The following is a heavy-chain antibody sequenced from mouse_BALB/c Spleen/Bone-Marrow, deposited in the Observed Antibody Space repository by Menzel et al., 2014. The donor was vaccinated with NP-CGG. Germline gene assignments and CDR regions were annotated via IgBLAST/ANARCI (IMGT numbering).Heavy chain of an antibody. J-gene: IGHJ2*01. CDR1: GFTFTDYY. Sequence: EVKLMESGGGLVQPGGSLRLSCATSGFTFTDYYMNWVRQPPGKALEWLGFIRNKAYSYTTEYSASVKGRFTISRDNSQSILYLQMNTLRAEDSATYYCARDMGGLFFDYWGQGTTLTVSS. D-gene: IGHD1-1*01. CDR2: IRNKAYSYTT. V-gene: IGHV7-3*02. CDR3: ARDMGGLFFDY.